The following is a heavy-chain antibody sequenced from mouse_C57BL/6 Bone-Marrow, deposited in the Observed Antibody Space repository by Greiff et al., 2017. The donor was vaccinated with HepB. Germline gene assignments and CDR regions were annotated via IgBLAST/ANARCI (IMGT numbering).Heavy chain of an antibody. D-gene: IGHD2-1*01. Sequence: EVQLQQSGAELVRPGASVKLSCTASGFNIKDDYMHWVKQRPEQGLEWIGWIDPENGDTEYASKFQGKATITADTSSTTAYLQLSSRTSEDTAVYYCTTWDGKAWFAYWGQGTLVTVSA. CDR1: GFNIKDDY. CDR3: TTWDGKAWFAY. V-gene: IGHV14-4*01. CDR2: IDPENGDT. J-gene: IGHJ3*01.